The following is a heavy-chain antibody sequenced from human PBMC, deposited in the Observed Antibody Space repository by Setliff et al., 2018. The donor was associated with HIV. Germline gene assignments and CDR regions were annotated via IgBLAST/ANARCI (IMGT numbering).Heavy chain of an antibody. Sequence: GSLRLSCAASGFTFSSYSMNWVRQAPGKGLEWVSSISSSSSYIYYADSVKGRFTISRDNAKNSLYLQMNSLRAEDTAVYYCASNWRFGELSHWGQGTLVTVSS. CDR3: ASNWRFGELSH. CDR2: ISSSSSYI. CDR1: GFTFSSYS. V-gene: IGHV3-21*01. J-gene: IGHJ4*02. D-gene: IGHD3-10*01.